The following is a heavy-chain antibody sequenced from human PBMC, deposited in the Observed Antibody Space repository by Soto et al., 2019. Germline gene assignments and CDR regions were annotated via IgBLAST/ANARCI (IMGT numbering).Heavy chain of an antibody. CDR3: ARGETVGASCYFDY. V-gene: IGHV1-18*01. Sequence: ASVKVASEGSCYSFTSYGKRWVRQAPGQGLEWMGWISAYNGNTNYAQKLQSRVTMTTDTSTSTAYMELSSLRSDDTAVYSWARGETVGASCYFDYWGQGTMVTVSS. J-gene: IGHJ4*02. CDR1: CYSFTSYG. D-gene: IGHD1-26*01. CDR2: ISAYNGNT.